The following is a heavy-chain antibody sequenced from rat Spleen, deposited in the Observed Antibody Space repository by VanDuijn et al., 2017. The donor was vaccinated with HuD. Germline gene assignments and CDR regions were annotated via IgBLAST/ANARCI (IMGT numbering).Heavy chain of an antibody. J-gene: IGHJ2*01. CDR2: MTNSGRSI. V-gene: IGHV5-31*01. CDR1: GFTFNNYW. CDR3: ARRHYGYTDYFDY. D-gene: IGHD1-9*01. Sequence: EVQLVESGGGLVQPGRSLKLSCVASGFTFNNYWMSWIRQAPGKGLEWVASMTNSGRSIYYPDSVKGRFTISRHNAKSTLYLQMDSLRSEDTATYYCARRHYGYTDYFDYWGQGVMVTVSS.